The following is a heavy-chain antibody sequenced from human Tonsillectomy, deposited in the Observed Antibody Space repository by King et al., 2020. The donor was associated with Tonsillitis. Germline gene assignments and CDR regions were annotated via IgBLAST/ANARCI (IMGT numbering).Heavy chain of an antibody. Sequence: VQLVESGGGLVQPGGSLRLSCAASGFTFSNYDIHWVRQATGEGLEWVSTIGTAGDTFYPGSVKGRFTISRENAKNSSYLQMNSLRAGDTAVYYCARGPYWSSTSCDTSDAFDIWGQGTVVTVSS. J-gene: IGHJ3*02. D-gene: IGHD2-2*02. CDR1: GFTFSNYD. V-gene: IGHV3-13*04. CDR3: ARGPYWSSTSCDTSDAFDI. CDR2: IGTAGDT.